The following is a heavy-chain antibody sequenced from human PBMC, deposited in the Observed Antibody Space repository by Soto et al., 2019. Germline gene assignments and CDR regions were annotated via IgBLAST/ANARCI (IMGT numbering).Heavy chain of an antibody. D-gene: IGHD6-13*01. J-gene: IGHJ6*02. V-gene: IGHV1-69*13. CDR1: GGTFSSYA. CDR3: ASVEPAAATYYYGMDV. CDR2: IIPIFGTA. Sequence: ASVKVSCKASGGTFSSYAISWVRQAPGQGLEWMGGIIPIFGTANYAQKFQGRVTITADESTSTAYMELSSLRSEDTAVYYCASVEPAAATYYYGMDVWGQGTTVTVSS.